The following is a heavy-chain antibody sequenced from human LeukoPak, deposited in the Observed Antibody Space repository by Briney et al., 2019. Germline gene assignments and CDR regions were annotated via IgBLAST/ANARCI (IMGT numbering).Heavy chain of an antibody. J-gene: IGHJ4*02. CDR1: GGTFGSYA. D-gene: IGHD3-22*01. CDR2: IIPIFGTA. Sequence: GASVKVSCKASGGTFGSYAISWVRQAPGQGLEWMGGIIPIFGTANYAQKFQGRVTITADESTSTAYMELSSLRSEDTAVYYCARVPNYYDSSGYSFDYWGQGTLVTVSS. V-gene: IGHV1-69*13. CDR3: ARVPNYYDSSGYSFDY.